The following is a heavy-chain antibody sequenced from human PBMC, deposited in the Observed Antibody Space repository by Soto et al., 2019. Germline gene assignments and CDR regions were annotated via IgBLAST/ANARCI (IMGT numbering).Heavy chain of an antibody. Sequence: GASVKVSCKASGYTFTGYYMHWVRQAPGQGLEWMGWINPNSGGTNYAQKFQGWVTMTRDTSISTAYMELSRLRSDDTAVYYCARDQGEGDVIVTPAYSFDIWGQGTMVTVSS. V-gene: IGHV1-2*04. CDR1: GYTFTGYY. J-gene: IGHJ3*02. CDR3: ARDQGEGDVIVTPAYSFDI. D-gene: IGHD3-16*01. CDR2: INPNSGGT.